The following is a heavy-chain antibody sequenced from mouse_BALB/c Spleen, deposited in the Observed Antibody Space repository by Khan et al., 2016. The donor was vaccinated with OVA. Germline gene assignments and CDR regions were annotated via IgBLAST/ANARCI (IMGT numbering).Heavy chain of an antibody. V-gene: IGHV5-9-3*01. J-gene: IGHJ4*01. D-gene: IGHD2-3*01. CDR1: GFTFSSYA. CDR3: ARHADGYDGMDY. Sequence: DVKLVESGGGFVKPGGSLKLSCAASGFTFSSYAMSWVRQTPEKSLEWVAIIISGGTYAYYPDNVKGRFTVSRDNAKNTLYLQMSSQRSEDTAIYYCARHADGYDGMDYWGQGTSGTVSS. CDR2: IISGGTYA.